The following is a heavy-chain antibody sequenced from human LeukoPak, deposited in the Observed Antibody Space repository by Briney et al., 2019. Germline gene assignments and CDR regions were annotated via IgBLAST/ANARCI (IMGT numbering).Heavy chain of an antibody. CDR2: ISGSGGST. Sequence: GGSLRLSCAASGFTFSSYAMSWVRQAPGKGREWVSAISGSGGSTYYADSVKGRFTISRDNFKNTLYLQMNSLRAEDTAVYYCAKDSGIVGATIDYWGQGTLVTVSS. V-gene: IGHV3-23*01. D-gene: IGHD1-26*01. CDR3: AKDSGIVGATIDY. CDR1: GFTFSSYA. J-gene: IGHJ4*02.